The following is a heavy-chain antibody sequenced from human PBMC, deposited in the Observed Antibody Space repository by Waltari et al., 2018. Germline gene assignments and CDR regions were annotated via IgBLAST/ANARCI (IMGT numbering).Heavy chain of an antibody. Sequence: QVELQESGPGLVKPSETLSLTCKVSGYYISSNYFWGWIRQPPGKGPEWIGSIFHSGSTYYNPSLKSRVTISVDTSKNQFSLKLISVTAADTAVYYCARVPYSDFWSDYSSRPSFDYWGPGTLVTVSS. D-gene: IGHD3-3*01. CDR2: IFHSGST. CDR1: GYYISSNYF. V-gene: IGHV4-38-2*02. J-gene: IGHJ4*02. CDR3: ARVPYSDFWSDYSSRPSFDY.